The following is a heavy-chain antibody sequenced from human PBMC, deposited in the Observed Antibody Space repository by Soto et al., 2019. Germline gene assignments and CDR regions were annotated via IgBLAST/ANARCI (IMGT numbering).Heavy chain of an antibody. D-gene: IGHD1-26*01. V-gene: IGHV1-69*06. Sequence: SVKVSCKASGGTFSNYAISWVRQAPGQGPEWMGGIIPIFGTANYAQKFQGRVTITADRSRSTAYMEVRSLTSDDTAVYYCARGWETVGATTPFAYWGQGTLVTVSS. CDR1: GGTFSNYA. J-gene: IGHJ4*02. CDR3: ARGWETVGATTPFAY. CDR2: IIPIFGTA.